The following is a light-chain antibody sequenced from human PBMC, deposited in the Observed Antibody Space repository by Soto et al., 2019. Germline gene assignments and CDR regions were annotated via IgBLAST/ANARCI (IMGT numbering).Light chain of an antibody. CDR2: SNN. CDR3: AAWDDSLNGLYGV. CDR1: SSNIGSNT. Sequence: QSVLTQPPSASGTPGQRVTISCSGSSSNIGSNTVNWYQQLPGTAPKLLIYSNNQRPSGVPDRFSGSKSGTSASLAISGLQSEDEADYYCAAWDDSLNGLYGVCGGGTKVTVL. V-gene: IGLV1-44*01. J-gene: IGLJ2*01.